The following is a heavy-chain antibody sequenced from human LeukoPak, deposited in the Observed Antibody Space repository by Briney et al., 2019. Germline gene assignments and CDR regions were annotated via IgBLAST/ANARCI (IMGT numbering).Heavy chain of an antibody. Sequence: GGSLRLSCAASGFTFSSYWMSWVRQAPGKGLEWVAIIKQDGSEKYYVDSVKGRFTISRDNAKHSLYLQMNSLRDEDMAVYYCARVGVAVATDAFDIWGQGTMVTVSS. J-gene: IGHJ3*02. D-gene: IGHD6-19*01. V-gene: IGHV3-7*05. CDR2: IKQDGSEK. CDR3: ARVGVAVATDAFDI. CDR1: GFTFSSYW.